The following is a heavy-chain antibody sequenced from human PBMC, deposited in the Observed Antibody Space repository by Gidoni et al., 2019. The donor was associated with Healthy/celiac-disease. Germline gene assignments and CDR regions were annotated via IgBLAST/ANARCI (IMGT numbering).Heavy chain of an antibody. V-gene: IGHV3-53*01. D-gene: IGHD3-10*01. J-gene: IGHJ4*02. Sequence: EVQLVEYGGGLIQRGGSLRLSCEASGFTVSSSYIGWVRQAPGRGLVWVSVIYIGGSTYYADSVKGRFTISRDNSKNTLYLQMNSLRAEDTAVYYCARDARGVIGYWGQGTLVTVSS. CDR2: IYIGGST. CDR1: GFTVSSSY. CDR3: ARDARGVIGY.